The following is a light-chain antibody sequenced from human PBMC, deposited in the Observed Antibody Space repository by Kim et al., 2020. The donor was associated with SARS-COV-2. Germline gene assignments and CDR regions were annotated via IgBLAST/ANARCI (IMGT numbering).Light chain of an antibody. CDR1: SGSIASNY. V-gene: IGLV6-57*03. Sequence: KTVTISCNRSSGSIASNYVQWYQLRPGSAPTTVIYEDNQRPSGVPDRFSGSIDSSSNSASLTISGLKTEDEADYYCQSYDSSNPVVFGGGTQLTVL. CDR3: QSYDSSNPVV. CDR2: EDN. J-gene: IGLJ2*01.